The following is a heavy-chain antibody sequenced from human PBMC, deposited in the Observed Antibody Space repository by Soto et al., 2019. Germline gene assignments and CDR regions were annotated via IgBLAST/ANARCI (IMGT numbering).Heavy chain of an antibody. CDR2: IYYSGST. CDR1: GGSISSSSYY. Sequence: SETLSLTCTVSGGSISSSSYYWGWIRQPPGKGLEWIGSIYYSGSTYYNPSLKSRVTISVDTSKNQFSLKLSSVTAADTAVYYCASGYCSGGSCYTQFDYWGQGTLVTVSS. J-gene: IGHJ4*02. V-gene: IGHV4-39*01. D-gene: IGHD2-15*01. CDR3: ASGYCSGGSCYTQFDY.